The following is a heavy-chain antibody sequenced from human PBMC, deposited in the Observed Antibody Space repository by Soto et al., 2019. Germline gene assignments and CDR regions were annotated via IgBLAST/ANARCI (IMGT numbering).Heavy chain of an antibody. J-gene: IGHJ4*02. CDR1: GGTFSSYA. CDR2: IIPIFGTA. D-gene: IGHD6-19*01. V-gene: IGHV1-69*13. Sequence: SVKVSCKASGGTFSSYAISWVRQAPGQGLEWMGGIIPIFGTANYAQKFQGRVTITADESTSTAYMELSSLRSEDTAVYYCARGAGIAVAGTIENFDYWGQGTLVTVSS. CDR3: ARGAGIAVAGTIENFDY.